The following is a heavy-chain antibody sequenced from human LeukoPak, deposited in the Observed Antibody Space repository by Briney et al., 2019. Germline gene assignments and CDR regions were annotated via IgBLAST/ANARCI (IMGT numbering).Heavy chain of an antibody. CDR1: GGSISSGSYY. CDR3: ARGSGYDPFGY. CDR2: IYTSGST. J-gene: IGHJ4*02. D-gene: IGHD5-12*01. V-gene: IGHV4-61*02. Sequence: SETLSLTCTVSGGSISSGSYYWSWIRQPAGKGLEWIGRIYTSGSTNYNPSLKSRVTISVDTSKNQFSLKLSSVTAADTAVYYCARGSGYDPFGYWGQGTLVTVSS.